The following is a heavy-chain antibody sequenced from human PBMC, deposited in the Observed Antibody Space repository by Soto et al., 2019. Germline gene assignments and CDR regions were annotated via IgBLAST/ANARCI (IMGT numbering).Heavy chain of an antibody. D-gene: IGHD3-10*01. J-gene: IGHJ6*03. CDR3: ARLGGVGFGESTTYYYYYYMDV. Sequence: QSQTLSLTYTVSGGSISSYYWSWIRQPPGKGLEWLGYIYYSGSTNYNPSLKSRVTISVDTSKNQFSLKLSSVTAADTAVYYCARLGGVGFGESTTYYYYYYMDVWGKGTTVTVSS. CDR2: IYYSGST. V-gene: IGHV4-59*08. CDR1: GGSISSYY.